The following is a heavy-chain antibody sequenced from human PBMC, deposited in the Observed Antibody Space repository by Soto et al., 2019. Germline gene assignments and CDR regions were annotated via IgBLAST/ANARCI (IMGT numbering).Heavy chain of an antibody. V-gene: IGHV3-7*03. CDR3: ARDRCSSTSCFFDY. Sequence: VQLVESGGDLVQPGGSLRLSCAASGFTFSSYWMGWVRQAPGKGLEWVANIKQDGSDKYYVDSVKGRFTISRDNTKNSLYLQMNSLRAEDTAVYYCARDRCSSTSCFFDYWGQGTLVTVSS. CDR1: GFTFSSYW. J-gene: IGHJ4*02. D-gene: IGHD2-2*01. CDR2: IKQDGSDK.